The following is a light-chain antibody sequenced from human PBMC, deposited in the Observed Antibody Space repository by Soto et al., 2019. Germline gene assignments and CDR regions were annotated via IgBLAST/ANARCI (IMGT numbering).Light chain of an antibody. CDR1: SSDVGGYNY. CDR3: SSYTSSSTPYV. CDR2: DVS. V-gene: IGLV2-14*01. Sequence: QSALTQPASVSGSPGQSITISCTGTSSDVGGYNYVSWYQQHPGKAPKLMIYDVSNRPSGVSNRFSGSKSGNTASLIISGLQAEDEADYYCSSYTSSSTPYVFGTGTKLTVL. J-gene: IGLJ1*01.